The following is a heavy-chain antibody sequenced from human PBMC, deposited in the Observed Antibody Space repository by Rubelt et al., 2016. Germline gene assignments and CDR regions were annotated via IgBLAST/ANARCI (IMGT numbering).Heavy chain of an antibody. CDR3: ARTLIMITFGGVIVPPDY. D-gene: IGHD3-16*02. J-gene: IGHJ4*02. CDR1: GYTFTSYG. CDR2: ISAYNGNT. Sequence: QVQLVQSGAEVKKPGASVKVSCKASGYTFTSYGISWVRQAPGHGLAWMGWISAYNGNTNYAQKRQGKVTMTTDTSTSTAYMELRSLRSDDTAVYYCARTLIMITFGGVIVPPDYWGQGTLVTVSS. V-gene: IGHV1-18*01.